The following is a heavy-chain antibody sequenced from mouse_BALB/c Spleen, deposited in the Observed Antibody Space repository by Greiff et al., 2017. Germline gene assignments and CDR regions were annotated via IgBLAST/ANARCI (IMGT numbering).Heavy chain of an antibody. CDR3: ARRGYDYYYFDY. CDR1: GFSLTSYG. J-gene: IGHJ2*01. D-gene: IGHD2-4*01. CDR2: IWSGGST. Sequence: VKLQESGPGLVQPSQSLSITCTVSGFSLTSYGVHWVRQSPGKGLEWLGVIWSGGSTDYNAAFISRLSISKDNSKSQVFFKMNSLQADDTAIYYCARRGYDYYYFDYWGQGTTLTVSS. V-gene: IGHV2-4-1*01.